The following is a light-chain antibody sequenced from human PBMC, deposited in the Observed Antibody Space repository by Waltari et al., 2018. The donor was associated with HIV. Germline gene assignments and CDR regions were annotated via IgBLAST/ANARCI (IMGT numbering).Light chain of an antibody. CDR1: SSNIGNNY. CDR3: AAWDDSLSGPV. CDR2: RNH. J-gene: IGLJ3*02. V-gene: IGLV1-47*01. Sequence: QSVLTQPPSGSGTPGQRVTISCSGSSSNIGNNYVNWYQQLSGTAPKLLIYRNHNRPSGVPDRFSGSTSGTSASLAISGLQSEDEADYYCAAWDDSLSGPVFGGGTKLTVL.